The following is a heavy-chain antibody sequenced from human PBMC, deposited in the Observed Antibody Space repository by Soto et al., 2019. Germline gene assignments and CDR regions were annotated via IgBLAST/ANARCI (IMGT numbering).Heavy chain of an antibody. D-gene: IGHD6-19*01. J-gene: IGHJ4*02. CDR2: MYHSGNT. CDR1: GGSIASNIYY. V-gene: IGHV4-39*02. CDR3: ARDPLAVVGTAFDY. Sequence: SETLSLTCTVSGGSIASNIYYWAWIRQPPGKGLEWIGSMYHSGNTYYNPSLKSRVAISVDTSQNQLTLKLNSVTAADTAVYYCARDPLAVVGTAFDYWGQGTLVTVSS.